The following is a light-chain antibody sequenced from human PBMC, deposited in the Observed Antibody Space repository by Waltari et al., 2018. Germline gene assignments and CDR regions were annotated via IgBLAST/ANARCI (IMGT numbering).Light chain of an antibody. CDR1: SSDVGRYNY. CDR3: SSYTSSSTVV. Sequence: QSALTQPASVSGSPGQSLTLSCTGTSSDVGRYNYVSWYQQHPGKAPKLMIYDVSNRPSGVSNRFSGSKSGNTASLTISGLQAEDEADYYCSSYTSSSTVVFGGGTKLTVL. V-gene: IGLV2-14*03. CDR2: DVS. J-gene: IGLJ2*01.